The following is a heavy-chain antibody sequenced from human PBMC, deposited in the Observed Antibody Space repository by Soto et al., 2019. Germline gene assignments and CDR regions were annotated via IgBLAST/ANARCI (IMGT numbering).Heavy chain of an antibody. V-gene: IGHV1-3*01. CDR1: GYTFTTYA. D-gene: IGHD2-21*01. CDR2: INAGNGDT. CDR3: ARDPREHQYYYYGMDV. Sequence: QVQLVQSGAEVKKPGASVKVSCKASGYTFTTYAIHWVRQAPGQRLEWMGWINAGNGDTKYSQMFQGRVTITRDTSASTAYMELSSLTSEDTAMYYCARDPREHQYYYYGMDVWGQGTTVTVSS. J-gene: IGHJ6*02.